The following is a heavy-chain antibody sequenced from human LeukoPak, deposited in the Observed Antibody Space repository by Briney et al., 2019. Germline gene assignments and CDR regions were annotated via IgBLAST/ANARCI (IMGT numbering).Heavy chain of an antibody. D-gene: IGHD6-19*01. CDR1: GFNFSSYG. CDR3: ARDSLPMAVTGPFDH. Sequence: PGRSLRLSCAASGFNFSSYGMHWVRQAPGKGLECVTSIWFDGSNINYADSVKGRVIISRDNSTSALYLQMNSLRAEDTAIYYCARDSLPMAVTGPFDHWGQGALVTVSS. J-gene: IGHJ4*02. V-gene: IGHV3-33*01. CDR2: IWFDGSNI.